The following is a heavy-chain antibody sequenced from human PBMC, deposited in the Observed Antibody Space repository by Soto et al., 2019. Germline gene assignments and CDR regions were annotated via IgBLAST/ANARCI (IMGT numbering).Heavy chain of an antibody. Sequence: QVQLVQSGTEVKKPGSSVTVSCKASGGPYSKYSISWVRQAPGQGLEWMGRIIPIFDMTNYAQKFQGRVTITAHXXTXAVYMDLSSLRSEDTAVYYCARSLLGDHYDSDGLDSWGQGTLVSVSS. D-gene: IGHD3-22*01. V-gene: IGHV1-69*02. CDR3: ARSLLGDHYDSDGLDS. CDR1: GGPYSKYS. CDR2: IIPIFDMT. J-gene: IGHJ4*02.